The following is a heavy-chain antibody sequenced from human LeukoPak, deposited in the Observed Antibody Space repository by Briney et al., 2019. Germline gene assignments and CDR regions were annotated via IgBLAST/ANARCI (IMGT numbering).Heavy chain of an antibody. V-gene: IGHV3-48*02. D-gene: IGHD3-22*01. CDR1: GFTFSSYS. CDR2: ICSSSSTI. CDR3: ARDEYYYDSSGSKARLESFDY. J-gene: IGHJ4*02. Sequence: GGSLRLSCAASGFTFSSYSMNWVRQAPGKGLEWVSYICSSSSTIYYADSVKGRFTISRDNAKNSLYLQMNSLRDEDTAVYYCARDEYYYDSSGSKARLESFDYWGQGTLVTVSS.